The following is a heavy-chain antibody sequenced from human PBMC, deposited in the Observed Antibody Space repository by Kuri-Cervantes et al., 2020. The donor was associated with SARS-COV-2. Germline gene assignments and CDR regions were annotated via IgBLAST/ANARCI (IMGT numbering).Heavy chain of an antibody. Sequence: GSLRLSCTVSGGSISSYYWSWIRQPPGKGLEWIGYIYYSGSTNYNPSLKSRVTISVDTSKNQFSLKLTSVTAADTAIYYCARHYAFDRFHKWGQGTQVTVSS. V-gene: IGHV4-59*08. CDR1: GGSISSYY. CDR3: ARHYAFDRFHK. J-gene: IGHJ4*02. CDR2: IYYSGST. D-gene: IGHD3-9*01.